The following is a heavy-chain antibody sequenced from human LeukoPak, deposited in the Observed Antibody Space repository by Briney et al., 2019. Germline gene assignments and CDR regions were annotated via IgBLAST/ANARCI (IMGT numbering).Heavy chain of an antibody. CDR1: GFTFSSYE. D-gene: IGHD6-6*01. J-gene: IGHJ3*02. Sequence: GGSLRLSCAASGFTFSSYEMSWVRQAPGKGLEWFSYISRSGSTVYYADSVKGRFTISRDNAKNSLFLQINSLRAEDTAVYYCATSSSSVYAFDIWGRGTMVTVSS. V-gene: IGHV3-48*03. CDR3: ATSSSSVYAFDI. CDR2: ISRSGSTV.